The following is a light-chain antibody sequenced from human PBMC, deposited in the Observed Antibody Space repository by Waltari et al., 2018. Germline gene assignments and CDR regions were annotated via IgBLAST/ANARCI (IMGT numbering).Light chain of an antibody. J-gene: IGLJ3*02. Sequence: QSALTQPASVSGSPGQSITISCTGTPNDIGSYNFVSWYQQHPNSAPKLIIFEVSQRPSGVSHRFSASKSGNTASLTISGLQAEDEAAYYCCSYATGGTLVFGGGTLLTVL. CDR1: PNDIGSYNF. CDR2: EVS. CDR3: CSYATGGTLV. V-gene: IGLV2-23*02.